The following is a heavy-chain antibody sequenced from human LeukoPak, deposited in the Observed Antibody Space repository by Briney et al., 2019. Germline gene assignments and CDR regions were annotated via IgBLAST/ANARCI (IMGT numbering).Heavy chain of an antibody. CDR3: ARGNDYGGPHY. J-gene: IGHJ4*02. Sequence: PGGSLRLSCAASGFIFSAYAMSWVRQAPGKGLVWVSRIDRDGSRINYADSVKGRFTISRDNGKNTLFLQMNSLRAEDAAVYYCARGNDYGGPHYWGQGTLVTVSS. CDR1: GFIFSAYA. D-gene: IGHD4-23*01. CDR2: IDRDGSRI. V-gene: IGHV3-74*01.